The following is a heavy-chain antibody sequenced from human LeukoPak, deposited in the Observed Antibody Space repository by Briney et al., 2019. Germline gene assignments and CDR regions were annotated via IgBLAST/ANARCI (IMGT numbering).Heavy chain of an antibody. CDR1: GGTFSSYT. V-gene: IGHV1-69*04. D-gene: IGHD2-15*01. CDR2: IIPILGIA. J-gene: IGHJ6*02. CDR3: ARDPIVVVAATHYYYYYGMDV. Sequence: SVKVSCKASGGTFSSYTISWVRQAPGQGLEWMGRIIPILGIANYAQKFQGRVTITADKSTSAAYMELSSPRSEDTAVYYCARDPIVVVAATHYYYYYGMDVWGQGTTVTVSS.